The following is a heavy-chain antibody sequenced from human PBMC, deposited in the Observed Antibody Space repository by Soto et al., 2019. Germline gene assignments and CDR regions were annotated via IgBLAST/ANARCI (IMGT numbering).Heavy chain of an antibody. D-gene: IGHD6-6*01. CDR1: GFTFSSYG. J-gene: IGHJ4*02. CDR3: AKERYSSSSPDFDY. CDR2: ISYDGSNK. V-gene: IGHV3-30*18. Sequence: PGGSLRLSCAASGFTFSSYGMHWVRQAPGKGLEWVAVISYDGSNKYYADSVKGRFTISRDNSKNTLYLQMNSLRAEDTAVYYCAKERYSSSSPDFDYWGQGT.